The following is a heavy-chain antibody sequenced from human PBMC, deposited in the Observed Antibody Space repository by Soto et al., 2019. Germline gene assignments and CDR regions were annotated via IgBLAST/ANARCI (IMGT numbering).Heavy chain of an antibody. D-gene: IGHD2-15*01. CDR3: ARGWVVAAMFLYYYYGMDV. Sequence: SETLSLTCAVYGGSFSGYYWSWIRQPPGEGLEWIGEINHSGSTNYNPSLKSRVTISVDTSKNQFSLKLSSVTAADTAVYYCARGWVVAAMFLYYYYGMDVWGQGTTVTVSS. CDR2: INHSGST. V-gene: IGHV4-34*01. CDR1: GGSFSGYY. J-gene: IGHJ6*02.